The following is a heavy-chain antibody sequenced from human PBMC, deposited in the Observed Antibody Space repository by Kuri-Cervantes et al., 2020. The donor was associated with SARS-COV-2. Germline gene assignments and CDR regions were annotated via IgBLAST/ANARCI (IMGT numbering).Heavy chain of an antibody. CDR2: IKSKTDGGTT. CDR1: GFTFSNAW. Sequence: GGSLRLSCAASGFTFSNAWMNWVRQAPGKGLEWVGRIKSKTDGGTTDYAAPVKGRFTISRDDSKNTLYLQMNSLKTEDTAVYYCAKENYYYSLDVWGQGTTVTVSS. V-gene: IGHV3-15*07. J-gene: IGHJ6*02. CDR3: AKENYYYSLDV.